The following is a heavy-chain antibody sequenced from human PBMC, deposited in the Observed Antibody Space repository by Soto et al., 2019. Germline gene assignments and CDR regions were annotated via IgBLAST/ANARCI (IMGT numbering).Heavy chain of an antibody. CDR3: ASPNIAYRGN. CDR1: GFTFSSYA. V-gene: IGHV3-23*01. D-gene: IGHD4-4*01. Sequence: DVQLLESGGGLVQPGGSLRLSCAASGFTFSSYAMSWVRQAPGKGLEWVSYITESGSTTYHADSVKGRFTIYRDNSKNTLYLQMKSLRAEDTAVYYCASPNIAYRGNWGQGTLVTVSS. CDR2: ITESGSTT. J-gene: IGHJ4*02.